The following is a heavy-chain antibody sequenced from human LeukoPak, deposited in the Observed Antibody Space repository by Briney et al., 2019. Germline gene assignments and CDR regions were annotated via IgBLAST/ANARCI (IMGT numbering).Heavy chain of an antibody. CDR2: IYAGDSDT. J-gene: IGHJ5*02. Sequence: GESLKISCKGSGYSFTSYWIGWVRQMPGKGLEWMGIIYAGDSDTRYSRSFQGQVTISADKSISTAYLQWSNLKASDTAMYYCARRLPGLAAGGNWFDPWGQGTLVTVSS. CDR3: ARRLPGLAAGGNWFDP. D-gene: IGHD3/OR15-3a*01. V-gene: IGHV5-51*01. CDR1: GYSFTSYW.